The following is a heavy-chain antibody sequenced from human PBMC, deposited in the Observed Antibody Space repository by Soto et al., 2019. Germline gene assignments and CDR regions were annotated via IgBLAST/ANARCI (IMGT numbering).Heavy chain of an antibody. CDR2: MHTSGST. Sequence: SETLSLTCTVSGGSIRGYYWSWIRQPAGRGLEWIGRMHTSGSTNYNPSLKSRVTISVDMSKNPIYLKLTSLTAADTALYYCVRAHMPKAHFDDWGQGTLVTVSS. J-gene: IGHJ4*02. CDR1: GGSIRGYY. V-gene: IGHV4-4*07. CDR3: VRAHMPKAHFDD. D-gene: IGHD2-2*01.